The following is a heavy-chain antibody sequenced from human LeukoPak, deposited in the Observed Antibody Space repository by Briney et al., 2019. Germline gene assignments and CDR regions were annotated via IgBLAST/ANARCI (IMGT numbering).Heavy chain of an antibody. CDR2: INPNSGGT. CDR1: GYTFTGYY. D-gene: IGHD6-19*01. Sequence: ASVKVSCKASGYTFTGYYMHWVRQAPGQGLEWMGWINPNSGGTNYAQKFQGRVTMTRDTSISTAYMELSRLRSDDTAMYYCARTLPSIAVAGQLDYWGQGTLVTVSS. CDR3: ARTLPSIAVAGQLDY. J-gene: IGHJ4*02. V-gene: IGHV1-2*02.